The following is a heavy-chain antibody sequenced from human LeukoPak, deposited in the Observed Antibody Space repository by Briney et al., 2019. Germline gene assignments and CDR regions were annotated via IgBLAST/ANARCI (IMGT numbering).Heavy chain of an antibody. D-gene: IGHD5-18*01. V-gene: IGHV3-23*01. J-gene: IGHJ4*01. CDR1: GFTFSSYA. Sequence: PGGSLRLSCAASGFTFSSYAMSWVRQAPGKGLEWVSAISGSGGSIGYADSVKGRFIISRDNAKNSLFLQMNNLKVEDTAFYYCAKDTAKYSTRWYYFDHWGHGTLVTVSP. CDR2: ISGSGGSI. CDR3: AKDTAKYSTRWYYFDH.